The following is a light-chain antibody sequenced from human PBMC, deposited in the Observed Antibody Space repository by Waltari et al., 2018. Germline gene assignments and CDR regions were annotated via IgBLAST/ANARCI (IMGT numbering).Light chain of an antibody. Sequence: EIVLTQSPATLSLSPWESATLSCRASQSVSSYLAWYQQKPGQAPRLLISDASNRATGIPARFSGSGSGTDFTHTISSLEPEDFAVYYCQQRSNWLWTFGQGTKVEIK. V-gene: IGKV3-11*01. CDR3: QQRSNWLWT. CDR1: QSVSSY. CDR2: DAS. J-gene: IGKJ1*01.